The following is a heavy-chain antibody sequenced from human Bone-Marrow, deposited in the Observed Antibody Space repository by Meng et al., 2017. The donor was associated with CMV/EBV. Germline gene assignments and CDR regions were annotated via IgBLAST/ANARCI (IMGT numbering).Heavy chain of an antibody. J-gene: IGHJ5*02. D-gene: IGHD2-2*01. CDR1: GYTFTSYG. CDR3: ARVGYCSSTSCSS. CDR2: ISAYNGNT. V-gene: IGHV1-18*01. Sequence: ASVKVSCKASGYTFTSYGISWVRQAPGQGLEWMGWISAYNGNTNYAQKLQGRVTITTDESTSTAYMELSSLRSEDTAVYYCARVGYCSSTSCSSWGQGTLVTVSS.